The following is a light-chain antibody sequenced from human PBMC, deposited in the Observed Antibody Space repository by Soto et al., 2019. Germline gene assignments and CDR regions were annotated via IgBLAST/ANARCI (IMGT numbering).Light chain of an antibody. V-gene: IGKV3-15*01. CDR3: QQYNNWPRT. J-gene: IGKJ1*01. CDR1: QSVSSN. Sequence: EILMTQSPATLSVSPGERATLSCWASQSVSSNLAWYQQKPGQAPRLLIYGASTRATGIPARLSGSGYGTELTITISSMQSEDFEVYYCQQYNNWPRTFGHGTKVDI. CDR2: GAS.